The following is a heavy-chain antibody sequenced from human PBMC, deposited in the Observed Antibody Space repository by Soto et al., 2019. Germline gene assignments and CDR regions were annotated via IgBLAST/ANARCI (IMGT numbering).Heavy chain of an antibody. V-gene: IGHV4-39*01. CDR2: IYYSGST. CDR1: GGSISSSSYY. Sequence: SETLSLTCTVSGGSISSSSYYWGWIRQPPGKGLEWIGSIYYSGSTYYNPSLKSRVTLSVDTSKNQFSLMLSFVTAAETAVYYCARQVAAAGSPRGDWFDPWGQGTLVTVSS. J-gene: IGHJ5*02. CDR3: ARQVAAAGSPRGDWFDP. D-gene: IGHD6-13*01.